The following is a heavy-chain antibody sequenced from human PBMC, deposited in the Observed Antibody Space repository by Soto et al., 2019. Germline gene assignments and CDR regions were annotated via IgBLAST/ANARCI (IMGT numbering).Heavy chain of an antibody. Sequence: SEILSLTCAVSGDSISSRSHYWNWIRRVPGKGLEFIGYIFYTGATYYNPSLRGRISMSVDTSKNQFSLTLRSVTAADTAIYYCAREGRHSGGMRESWFDPWGQGTQVTVSS. J-gene: IGHJ5*02. D-gene: IGHD3-10*01. V-gene: IGHV4-31*11. CDR2: IFYTGAT. CDR1: GDSISSRSHY. CDR3: AREGRHSGGMRESWFDP.